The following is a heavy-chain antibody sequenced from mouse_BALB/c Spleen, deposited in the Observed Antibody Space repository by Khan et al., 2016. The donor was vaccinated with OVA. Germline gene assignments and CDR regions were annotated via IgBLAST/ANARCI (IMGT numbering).Heavy chain of an antibody. J-gene: IGHJ3*01. CDR3: ARGSAFGNYFAY. V-gene: IGHV1S132*01. D-gene: IGHD2-1*01. Sequence: QVQLKESGGDLVRPGASVKLSCKTSGYIFTSYWIHWIKQWSGQGLEWIARIYPGTGSTYYNEKFKDKATLTADISSSTAYMQLGSLKSEDSAVDFCARGSAFGNYFAYWGQGTLVTVSA. CDR2: IYPGTGST. CDR1: GYIFTSYW.